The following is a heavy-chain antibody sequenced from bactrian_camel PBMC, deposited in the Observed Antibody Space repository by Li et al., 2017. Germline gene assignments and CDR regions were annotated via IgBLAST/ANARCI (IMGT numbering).Heavy chain of an antibody. Sequence: DVQLVESGGGSVQSGGSLRLSCAASGDSVSRYCMGWFRQAPGKDREGVAAIATRGTTTYYADSVKGRFTISRDNAKNTLHLQMNSLKHEDTAMYYCVAKLPFECYVDSSGTDFDNWGQGTQVTVS. D-gene: IGHD3*01. CDR2: IATRGTTT. CDR3: VAKLPFECYVDSSGTDFDN. CDR1: GDSVSRYC. V-gene: IGHV3S31*01. J-gene: IGHJ6*01.